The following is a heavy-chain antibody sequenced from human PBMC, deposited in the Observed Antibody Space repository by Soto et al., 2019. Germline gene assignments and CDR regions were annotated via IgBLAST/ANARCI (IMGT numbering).Heavy chain of an antibody. D-gene: IGHD3-16*01. V-gene: IGHV3-23*01. CDR2: ISVSGSTT. CDR3: AKSGGGGYRFFDP. CDR1: GFTFGRYV. J-gene: IGHJ5*02. Sequence: GSLRVSCAASGFTFGRYVMTWVRQAPGKGLEWVPAISVSGSTTYYADSVKGRFTISRDNSKNTLYLQMNSLRAEDTAVYYWAKSGGGGYRFFDPWGQGALVTVSS.